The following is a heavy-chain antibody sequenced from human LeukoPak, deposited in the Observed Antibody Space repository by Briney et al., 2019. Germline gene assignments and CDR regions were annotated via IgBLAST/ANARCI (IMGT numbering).Heavy chain of an antibody. CDR1: GFTFSSYA. D-gene: IGHD3-22*01. CDR3: AKATYYYDSSGYQGFDY. CDR2: ISGSGGST. V-gene: IGHV3-23*01. Sequence: GRSLRLSCAASGFTFSSYAMSWVRQAPGKGLEWVSAISGSGGSTYYADSVKGRFTISRDNSKNTLYLQMNSLRAEDTAVYYCAKATYYYDSSGYQGFDYWGQGTLVTVSS. J-gene: IGHJ4*02.